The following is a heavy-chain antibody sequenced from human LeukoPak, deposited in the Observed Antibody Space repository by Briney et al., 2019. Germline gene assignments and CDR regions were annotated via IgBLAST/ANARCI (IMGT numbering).Heavy chain of an antibody. CDR1: GFTFSSYW. CDR3: ARARILYYQGGNWFDP. Sequence: GGSLRLSCAASGFTFSSYWMSWVRQAPGKGREWVANIKQDGSEKYYVDSVKGRFTISRDNAKNSLYLQMNSLRAEDTAVYYCARARILYYQGGNWFDPWGQGTLVTVSS. V-gene: IGHV3-7*01. D-gene: IGHD2-8*01. CDR2: IKQDGSEK. J-gene: IGHJ5*02.